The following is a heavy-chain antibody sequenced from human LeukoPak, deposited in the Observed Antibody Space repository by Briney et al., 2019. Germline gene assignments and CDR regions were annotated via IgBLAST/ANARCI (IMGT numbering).Heavy chain of an antibody. J-gene: IGHJ4*02. CDR2: IYTSGST. CDR1: GSISSYY. Sequence: SETLSLTCTVSGSISSYYWSWIRQPPGKGLEWIGYIYTSGSTNYNPSLKSRVTISVDTSKNQFSLDLSSVTAADTAVYYCASYGSGSYQKNFDYWGQGTLVTVSS. CDR3: ASYGSGSYQKNFDY. D-gene: IGHD3-10*01. V-gene: IGHV4-4*09.